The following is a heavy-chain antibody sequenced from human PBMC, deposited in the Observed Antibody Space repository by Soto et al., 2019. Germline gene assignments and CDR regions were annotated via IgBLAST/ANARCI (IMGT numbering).Heavy chain of an antibody. CDR2: INAGNGNT. Sequence: ASVKVSFKASGYSFTSYATHWVRQAPGQRLEWMGWINAGNGNTKYSQKFQGRVTITRDTSASTAYMELSSLRSEDTAVYYCARTPAILTGYYYYYGMDVWGQGTTVTVSS. CDR1: GYSFTSYA. J-gene: IGHJ6*02. D-gene: IGHD3-9*01. CDR3: ARTPAILTGYYYYYGMDV. V-gene: IGHV1-3*01.